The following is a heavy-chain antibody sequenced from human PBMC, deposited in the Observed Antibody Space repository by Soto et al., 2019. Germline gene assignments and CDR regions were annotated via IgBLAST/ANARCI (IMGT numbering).Heavy chain of an antibody. J-gene: IGHJ5*02. V-gene: IGHV2-5*01. CDR3: AKSGSSGWYGWFDP. Sequence: SGPTLVNPTQTLTLTCIFSGFSLRTSGVGVGWIRQPPGKALEWLGFIYWNDDKRYSPSLKSRPTITKDTSKNQVVLTMTNMDPVDTATYYCAKSGSSGWYGWFDPWGQGTLVTVSS. CDR1: GFSLRTSGVG. D-gene: IGHD6-19*01. CDR2: IYWNDDK.